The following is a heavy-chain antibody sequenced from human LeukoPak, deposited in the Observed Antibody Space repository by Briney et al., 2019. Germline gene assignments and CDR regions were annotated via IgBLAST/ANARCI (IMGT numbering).Heavy chain of an antibody. Sequence: SETLSLTCTVSGGSISSSSHSWRWIPPPPGKGLEWTGTNYYTGRTYYNPSPENRLTLSKDTSKNQFSLKLTSVTAADTAIYYCAQSLGSGNWIGNWFDPWGQGTLVSVSS. CDR3: AQSLGSGNWIGNWFDP. CDR2: NYYTGRT. V-gene: IGHV4-39*01. CDR1: GGSISSSSHS. D-gene: IGHD1-1*01. J-gene: IGHJ5*02.